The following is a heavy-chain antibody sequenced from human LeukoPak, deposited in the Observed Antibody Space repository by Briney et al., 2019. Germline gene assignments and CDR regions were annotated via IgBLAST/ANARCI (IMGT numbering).Heavy chain of an antibody. V-gene: IGHV1-2*02. CDR3: ERLYPTPYTIFGVDPEDY. D-gene: IGHD3-3*01. CDR1: GYTFTGYY. CDR2: INPNSGGT. J-gene: IGHJ4*02. Sequence: ASVKVSCKASGYTFTGYYMHWVRQAPGQGLEWMGRINPNSGGTNYAQKFQGRGTITRDTSIRTAYMELSRLRSADTAVYYCERLYPTPYTIFGVDPEDYWGQGPLVTVSS.